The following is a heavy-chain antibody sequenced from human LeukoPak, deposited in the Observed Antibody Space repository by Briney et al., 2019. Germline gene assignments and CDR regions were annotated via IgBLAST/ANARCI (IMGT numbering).Heavy chain of an antibody. CDR2: INQAGSGE. CDR3: ARGHFGMDV. V-gene: IGHV3-7*04. J-gene: IGHJ6*02. CDR1: GFTFSYYW. Sequence: GGSLRLSCAASGFTFSYYWMSRVRQAPGKGLEWVGNINQAGSGEYCVDSLKGRFTISRDNAKNLLYLQMNSLRAEDTAVYSCARGHFGMDVWGQGTTVIVSS.